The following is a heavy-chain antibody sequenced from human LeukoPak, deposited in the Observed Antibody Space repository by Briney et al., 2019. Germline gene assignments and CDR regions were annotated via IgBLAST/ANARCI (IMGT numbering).Heavy chain of an antibody. CDR1: GFTVSSNY. CDR2: IYSGGST. CDR3: ARDPRYYDNMGY. J-gene: IGHJ4*02. D-gene: IGHD3-16*01. V-gene: IGHV3-53*01. Sequence: GGSLRLSCVASGFTVSSNYMSWVRQAPGKGLEWVSVIYSGGSTYYADSVKGRFTISRDTSKNTLYPQMNSLRAEDTAVYFCARDPRYYDNMGYWGQGTLVTVSS.